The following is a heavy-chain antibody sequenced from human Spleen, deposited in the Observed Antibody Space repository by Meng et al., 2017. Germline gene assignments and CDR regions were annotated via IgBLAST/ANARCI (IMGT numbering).Heavy chain of an antibody. CDR2: INAVFGTT. V-gene: IGHV1-69*13. D-gene: IGHD2-2*01. J-gene: IGHJ4*01. CDR1: GGIFSNYV. Sequence: SVKVSCKALGGIFSNYVIGWVRQAPGQGLEWMGGINAVFGTTNYAQKFQDRVTITSDESTSTVYMELTRLTSEDTAVYFCARRAGNCISTTCYSLDYWGHGTQVTVSS. CDR3: ARRAGNCISTTCYSLDY.